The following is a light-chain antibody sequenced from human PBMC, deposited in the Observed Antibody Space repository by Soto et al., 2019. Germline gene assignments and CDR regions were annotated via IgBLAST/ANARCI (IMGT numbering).Light chain of an antibody. V-gene: IGLV2-14*01. CDR1: SSDVGGYDY. J-gene: IGLJ2*01. Sequence: LTQPASVSGSPGQSITISCTGTSSDVGGYDYVSWYQQHPGKAPKLMIYEVSNRRPGVSDRFSGSKSGNTASLTISGLQAGDEADYYCSSYTSITTLVFGGGTKVTVL. CDR2: EVS. CDR3: SSYTSITTLV.